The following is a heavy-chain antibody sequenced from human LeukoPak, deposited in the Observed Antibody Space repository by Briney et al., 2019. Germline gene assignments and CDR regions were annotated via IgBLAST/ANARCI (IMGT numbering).Heavy chain of an antibody. J-gene: IGHJ3*02. D-gene: IGHD3-22*01. CDR1: GCTFSSYT. Sequence: SVKVSCKASGCTFSSYTMSWVRQAPGQGLEWMGRIIPILGIANYAQKFQGRVTITADKSTGTAYMELSSLGSEDTAVYYCARFYYDSSGSHAFDIWGQGTMVTVSS. CDR3: ARFYYDSSGSHAFDI. V-gene: IGHV1-69*02. CDR2: IIPILGIA.